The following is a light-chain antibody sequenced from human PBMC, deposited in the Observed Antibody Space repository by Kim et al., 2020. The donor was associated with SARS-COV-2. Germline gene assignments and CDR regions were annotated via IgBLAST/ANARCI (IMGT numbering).Light chain of an antibody. CDR3: CSYAGRNIGV. V-gene: IGLV2-8*01. J-gene: IGLJ3*02. Sequence: GQSRPISCTGTRSDIGGYDFVSWYQQHPGKAPKLIIYEVTKRPSVVPDRYSGSRSGNTASLTVSGLQTDDEADYYCCSYAGRNIGVFGGGTQLTVL. CDR1: RSDIGGYDF. CDR2: EVT.